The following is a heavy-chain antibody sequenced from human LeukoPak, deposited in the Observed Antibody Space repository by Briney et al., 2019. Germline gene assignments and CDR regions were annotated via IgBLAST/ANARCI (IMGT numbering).Heavy chain of an antibody. CDR3: ARGTLYRGWSYYLDF. J-gene: IGHJ4*02. D-gene: IGHD6-19*01. Sequence: GGSLRLSCAASDFSFITYAMSWVRQAPGKGLEWVSTITGRGDATYYADSVKGRFTISRDNSKNTLYLQMNSLRADDTAVYYCARGTLYRGWSYYLDFWGQGSQVTVSS. CDR2: ITGRGDAT. V-gene: IGHV3-23*01. CDR1: DFSFITYA.